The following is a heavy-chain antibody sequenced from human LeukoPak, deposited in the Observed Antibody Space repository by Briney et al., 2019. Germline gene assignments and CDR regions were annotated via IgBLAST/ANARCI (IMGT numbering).Heavy chain of an antibody. Sequence: SETLSLTCTVSGGSISSYYWSWFRQTPGKGPEWIGYIYYSGSTKYNPSLKSRVTISVDRSKNQFSLKLNSVAAAEPAVYYCARYWGVQLWPHWYFDLWGGGSLVTVSS. CDR2: IYYSGST. V-gene: IGHV4-59*01. CDR3: ARYWGVQLWPHWYFDL. J-gene: IGHJ2*01. CDR1: GGSISSYY. D-gene: IGHD5-18*01.